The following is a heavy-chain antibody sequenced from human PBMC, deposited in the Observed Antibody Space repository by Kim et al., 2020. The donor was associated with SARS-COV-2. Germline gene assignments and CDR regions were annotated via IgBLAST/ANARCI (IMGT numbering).Heavy chain of an antibody. J-gene: IGHJ4*02. CDR3: ARGVKGIDYFDY. Sequence: NYNPSLKSRVTMSVDTSKNQFSLRLSSVTAADTAVYYCARGVKGIDYFDYWGQGTLVTVSS. V-gene: IGHV4-4*07. D-gene: IGHD4-4*01.